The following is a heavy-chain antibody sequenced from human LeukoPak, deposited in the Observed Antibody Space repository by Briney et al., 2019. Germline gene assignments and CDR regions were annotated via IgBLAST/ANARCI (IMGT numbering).Heavy chain of an antibody. D-gene: IGHD5-18*01. V-gene: IGHV1-46*03. CDR2: INPSGGST. Sequence: ASVKVSCKASGYTFTSYYMHWVRQAPGQGLEWMGIINPSGGSTSYAQKFQGRVTMTRDTSTSTVYMELSSLRYEDTAVYYCARGGNSYGRATYYYYYMDVWGKGTTVTVSS. CDR3: ARGGNSYGRATYYYYYMDV. CDR1: GYTFTSYY. J-gene: IGHJ6*03.